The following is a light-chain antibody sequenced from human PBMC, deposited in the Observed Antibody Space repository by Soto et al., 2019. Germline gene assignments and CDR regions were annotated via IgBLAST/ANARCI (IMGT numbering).Light chain of an antibody. Sequence: EIVLTQSPATLSVSPGERATLSCRASQSVGSLLAWYQQKPGQAPRLLIYRASSRATGISGSFSGSGSGTEFTLTITSLQSEDVATYYCQNYKSALRITFGQGTRLEIK. CDR3: QNYKSALRIT. CDR1: QSVGSL. V-gene: IGKV3-15*01. CDR2: RAS. J-gene: IGKJ5*01.